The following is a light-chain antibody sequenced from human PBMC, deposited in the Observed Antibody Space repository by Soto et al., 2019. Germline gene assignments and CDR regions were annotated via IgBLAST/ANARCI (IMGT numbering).Light chain of an antibody. CDR1: SSDVGSHNL. Sequence: QSALTQPASVSGSPGQSITISCTGTSSDVGSHNLVSWYQQHPGQAPKLMIYEVSKRPLGVSTRFSASKSGNTASLTISGLQAEHEADYHCCSYGGSRAVFGGGTQLTVL. CDR3: CSYGGSRAV. J-gene: IGLJ7*01. V-gene: IGLV2-23*02. CDR2: EVS.